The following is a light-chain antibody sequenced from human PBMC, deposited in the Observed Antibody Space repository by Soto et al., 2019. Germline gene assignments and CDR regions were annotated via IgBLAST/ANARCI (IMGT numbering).Light chain of an antibody. V-gene: IGKV1-27*01. J-gene: IGKJ4*01. Sequence: DIQMTQSPSSLSASVGDRVTITCRASQGINNYLAWYQQKPGKVPRLMIYAASTLHSGVPSRFSGGGSGTEFTLTISSLEPEDVATYYCQKYNSATLTFGGGTTVDIX. CDR2: AAS. CDR3: QKYNSATLT. CDR1: QGINNY.